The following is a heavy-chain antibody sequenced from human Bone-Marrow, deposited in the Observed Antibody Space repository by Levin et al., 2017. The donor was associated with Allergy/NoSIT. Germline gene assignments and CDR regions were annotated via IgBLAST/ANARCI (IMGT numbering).Heavy chain of an antibody. V-gene: IGHV3-23*01. J-gene: IGHJ3*02. D-gene: IGHD2-2*01. CDR3: AKHLESQLLFSSVGHDAFDI. CDR1: EFPFSTYA. Sequence: LSLTCAASEFPFSTYAMSWVRQPPGKGLEWVSAVSGDAANTYYIDSVKGRFTISRDNSKNTLYLQLNSLRAEDTAVYYCAKHLESQLLFSSVGHDAFDIWGQGTMVTISS. CDR2: VSGDAANT.